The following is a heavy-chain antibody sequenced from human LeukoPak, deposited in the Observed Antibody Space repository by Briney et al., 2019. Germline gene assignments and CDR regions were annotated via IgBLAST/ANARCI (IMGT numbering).Heavy chain of an antibody. J-gene: IGHJ3*02. Sequence: GGSLRLSCAAAGFTFSSYWMHWVRQAPGKGLVWVSRINSDGSTTSYADSVKGRFSISRFNAKETLYLQMNSLRVEDTAVYYCARGTDDIDIWGQGTLVTVSS. CDR3: ARGTDDIDI. V-gene: IGHV3-74*01. CDR1: GFTFSSYW. D-gene: IGHD3-9*01. CDR2: INSDGSTT.